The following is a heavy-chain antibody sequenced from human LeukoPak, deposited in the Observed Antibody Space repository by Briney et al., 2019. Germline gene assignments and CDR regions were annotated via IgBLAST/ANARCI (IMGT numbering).Heavy chain of an antibody. CDR3: AKDLGGYVWGSYRPFDY. CDR2: ISWNSGSI. Sequence: GRSLRLSCAASGFTFDDYAMHWVRQAPGKGLEWVSGISWNSGSIGYADSVKGRFTISRDNAKNSLYLQMNSLRAEDTALYYCAKDLGGYVWGSYRPFDYWGQGTLVTLSS. V-gene: IGHV3-9*01. D-gene: IGHD3-16*02. J-gene: IGHJ4*02. CDR1: GFTFDDYA.